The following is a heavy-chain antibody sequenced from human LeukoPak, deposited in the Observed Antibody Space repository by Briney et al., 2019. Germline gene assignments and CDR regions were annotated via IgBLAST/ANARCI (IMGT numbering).Heavy chain of an antibody. CDR2: INHSGST. V-gene: IGHV4-34*01. D-gene: IGHD4-17*01. CDR3: ARDRATVTSHYSGMDV. CDR1: GGSFSGYY. J-gene: IGHJ6*02. Sequence: SETLSLTCAVYGGSFSGYYWSWIRQPPGKGLEWIGEINHSGSTNYNPSLKSRVTISVDTSKNQLSLKLTSVTAADTAVYYCARDRATVTSHYSGMDVWGQGTTVTVSS.